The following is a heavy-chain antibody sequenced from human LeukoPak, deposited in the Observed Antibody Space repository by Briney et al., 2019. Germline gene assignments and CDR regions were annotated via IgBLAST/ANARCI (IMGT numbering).Heavy chain of an antibody. CDR3: ARDRQAGATFDFEY. J-gene: IGHJ4*02. CDR1: GYTFTSYG. CDR2: ISAYNGNT. Sequence: ASVKVSCKASGYTFTSYGISWVRQAPGQGLEWMGWISAYNGNTNYAQKLQGRVTMTTDTSTSTAYMELSSLRSEDTAVYYCARDRQAGATFDFEYWGQGTLVTVSS. D-gene: IGHD1-26*01. V-gene: IGHV1-18*01.